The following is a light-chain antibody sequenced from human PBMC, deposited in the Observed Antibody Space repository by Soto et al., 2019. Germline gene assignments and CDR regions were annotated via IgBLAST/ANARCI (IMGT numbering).Light chain of an antibody. Sequence: DIQMTQSPSTLSASVGDRVTVTCRASQTISSWLAWYQLKPGKAPKLLSYKASSLESGVPSRFSGSGSGTEFTLTISSLQPDDFATYYCQQYDTYPLTFGGGTKVEIK. V-gene: IGKV1-5*03. CDR2: KAS. CDR1: QTISSW. J-gene: IGKJ4*01. CDR3: QQYDTYPLT.